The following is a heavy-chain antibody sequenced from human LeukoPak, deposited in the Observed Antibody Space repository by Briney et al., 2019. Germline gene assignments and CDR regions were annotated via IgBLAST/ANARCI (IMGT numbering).Heavy chain of an antibody. CDR1: GGTFSSYA. CDR3: ARDWGHCSSTSCYLHYMDV. CDR2: IIAIFGTA. D-gene: IGHD2-2*01. V-gene: IGHV1-69*05. J-gene: IGHJ6*03. Sequence: AASVKVSCKASGGTFSSYAISWVRQAPGQGLEWMGGIIAIFGTANYAQKFQGRVTITTDESTSTAYMELSSLRSEDTAVYYCARDWGHCSSTSCYLHYMDVWGKGTTVTVSS.